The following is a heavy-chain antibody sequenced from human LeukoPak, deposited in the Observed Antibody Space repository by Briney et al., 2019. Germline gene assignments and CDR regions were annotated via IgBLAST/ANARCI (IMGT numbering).Heavy chain of an antibody. CDR2: INPNSSGT. CDR1: GYTFTGYY. Sequence: ASVKVSCKASGYTFTGYYMHWVRQAPGQGLEWMGWINPNSSGTNYAQKFQGRVTMTRDTSISTAYMELSRLRSDDTAVYYCARRLAAGSDAFDIWGQGTMVTVSS. D-gene: IGHD6-13*01. CDR3: ARRLAAGSDAFDI. V-gene: IGHV1-2*02. J-gene: IGHJ3*02.